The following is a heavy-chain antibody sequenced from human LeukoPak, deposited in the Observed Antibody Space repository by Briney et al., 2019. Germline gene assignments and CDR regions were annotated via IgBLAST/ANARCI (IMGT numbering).Heavy chain of an antibody. CDR1: GFTFSSYA. CDR3: ATPPWELLDG. CDR2: ISGYAGIS. J-gene: IGHJ4*02. Sequence: GGSLRLSCVTSGFTFSSYAMTWVRQAPGKGLEWVSSISGYAGISYYADSVKGRFTISRDNSKDTLFLQMKSLRVEDTAVYYCATPPWELLDGWGQGTLVTVSS. D-gene: IGHD1-26*01. V-gene: IGHV3-23*01.